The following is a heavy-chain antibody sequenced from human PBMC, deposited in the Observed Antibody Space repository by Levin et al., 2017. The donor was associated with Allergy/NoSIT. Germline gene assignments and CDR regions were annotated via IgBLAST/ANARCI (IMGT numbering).Heavy chain of an antibody. CDR3: ASGYCSTTSCYTPVGFDY. J-gene: IGHJ4*02. D-gene: IGHD2-2*02. V-gene: IGHV3-9*01. CDR1: GFTFDDYA. CDR2: ISWNSGSF. Sequence: GGSLRLSCAASGFTFDDYAMHWVRQAPGKGLEWVSGISWNSGSFDYADSVKGRFTISRDNAKNSLYLQMHSLRAEDTALYYCASGYCSTTSCYTPVGFDYWGQGTLVTVSS.